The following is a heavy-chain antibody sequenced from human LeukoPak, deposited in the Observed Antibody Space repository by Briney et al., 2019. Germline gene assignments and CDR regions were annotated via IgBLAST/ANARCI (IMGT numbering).Heavy chain of an antibody. D-gene: IGHD3-3*01. CDR1: GGTFSSYA. CDR2: IIPIFGTA. V-gene: IGHV1-69*13. J-gene: IGHJ4*02. CDR3: ARSQRKYDFWSGCDY. Sequence: SLKVSCKASGGTFSSYAISWVRQAPGQGLEWMEWIIPIFGTANYAQKFQGRVTITADESTSTAYMELSSLRSEDTTVYYCARSQRKYDFWSGCDYWGQGTLVTVSS.